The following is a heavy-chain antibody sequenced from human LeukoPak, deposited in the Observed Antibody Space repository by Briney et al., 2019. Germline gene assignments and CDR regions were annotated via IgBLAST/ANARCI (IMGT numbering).Heavy chain of an antibody. D-gene: IGHD2-15*01. CDR2: MDTSGHT. J-gene: IGHJ5*02. Sequence: SETLSLTCIVSGGSISGYYWSWIRQPARKGLEWIGHMDTSGHTNYNSSLMSRVTMSVDTSKNQFSLRLTSVTAADTAVYYCARHWSHSVAQFGRSYWFDPWGQGTLVTVSS. CDR1: GGSISGYY. CDR3: ARHWSHSVAQFGRSYWFDP. V-gene: IGHV4-4*07.